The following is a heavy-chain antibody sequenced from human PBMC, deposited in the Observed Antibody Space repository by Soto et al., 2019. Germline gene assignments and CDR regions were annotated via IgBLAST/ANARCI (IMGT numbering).Heavy chain of an antibody. CDR2: ISAYNGNT. V-gene: IGHV1-18*01. CDR1: GYSFTSYG. CDR3: ARDWSPYSGSYYEYFDY. J-gene: IGHJ4*02. D-gene: IGHD1-26*01. Sequence: GASVKVCCKASGYSFTSYGISWVRQAPGQGLEWMGWISAYNGNTNYAQKLQGRVTMTTDTSTSTAYMELRSLRSDDTAVYYCARDWSPYSGSYYEYFDYWGQGTLVTVSS.